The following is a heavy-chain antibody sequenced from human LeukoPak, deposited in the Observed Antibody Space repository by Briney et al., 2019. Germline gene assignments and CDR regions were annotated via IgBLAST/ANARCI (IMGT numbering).Heavy chain of an antibody. V-gene: IGHV3-30*02. J-gene: IGHJ4*02. D-gene: IGHD6-19*01. CDR3: AKDPHHQWLVLSYYFDY. CDR2: IRYDGSNK. CDR1: GFTFSSYG. Sequence: GGSLRLSCAASGFTFSSYGMHWVRQAPGKGLEWVAFIRYDGSNKYYADSVKGRFTISRDNSKNTLYLQMNSLRAEDTAVYYCAKDPHHQWLVLSYYFDYWGQGTLVTVSS.